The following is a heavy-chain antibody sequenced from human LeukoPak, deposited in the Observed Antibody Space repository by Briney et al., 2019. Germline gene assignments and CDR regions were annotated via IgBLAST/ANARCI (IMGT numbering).Heavy chain of an antibody. V-gene: IGHV3-21*01. CDR1: GFTVSSNY. J-gene: IGHJ3*02. CDR3: ARDENAAFDI. CDR2: ISSSSTYL. Sequence: GGSLRLSCAASGFTVSSNYMNWVRQAPGKGLEWVSSISSSSTYLYYADSVKGRFTISRDDAKSSLSLQINGLRAEDTAVYYCARDENAAFDIWGQGTKVTVSS.